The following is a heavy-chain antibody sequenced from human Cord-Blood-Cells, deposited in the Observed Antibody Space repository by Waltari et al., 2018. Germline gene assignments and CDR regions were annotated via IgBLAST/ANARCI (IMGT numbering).Heavy chain of an antibody. CDR1: GFPFSSYG. J-gene: IGHJ4*02. D-gene: IGHD3-3*01. CDR2: IWYDGSNK. V-gene: IGHV3-33*01. CDR3: AREGVLRRYFDY. Sequence: QVQLVESGGGVVQPGRSLRLSCAASGFPFSSYGMHWVRQAPGKGLEWVAVIWYDGSNKYYADSVKGRFTISRDNSKNTLYLQMNSLRAEDTAVYYCAREGVLRRYFDYWGQGTLVTVSS.